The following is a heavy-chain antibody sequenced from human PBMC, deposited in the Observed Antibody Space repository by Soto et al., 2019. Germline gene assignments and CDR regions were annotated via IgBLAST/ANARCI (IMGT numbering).Heavy chain of an antibody. J-gene: IGHJ6*02. CDR1: GFTFSTYS. Sequence: TGGSLRLSCAASGFTFSTYSMSWVRQAPGKGLEWVSNISESGSSRYYADSAKGRCTISRDNAKNSLFLQMNSLRAEDTAVYYCARDNICFVTAIEYHYGMDVRTQGTSVIVSS. CDR3: ARDNICFVTAIEYHYGMDV. CDR2: ISESGSSR. V-gene: IGHV3-23*01. D-gene: IGHD2-21*02.